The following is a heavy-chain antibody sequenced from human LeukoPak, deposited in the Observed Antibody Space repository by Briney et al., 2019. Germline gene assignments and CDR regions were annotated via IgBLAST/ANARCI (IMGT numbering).Heavy chain of an antibody. Sequence: PGGSLRLSCAASGFSFSSYWMTWVRQAPGRGLEFVANIRGDGNEEYYMDSMKGRLTISRDNAKNSLFLQMSGLRVEDTAVYYCMTELLGYRGQGTLVTVSS. CDR1: GFSFSSYW. D-gene: IGHD1-14*01. J-gene: IGHJ4*02. CDR3: MTELLGY. CDR2: IRGDGNEE. V-gene: IGHV3-7*03.